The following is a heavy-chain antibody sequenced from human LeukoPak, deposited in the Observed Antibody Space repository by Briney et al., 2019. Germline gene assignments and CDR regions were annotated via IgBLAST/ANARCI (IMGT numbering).Heavy chain of an antibody. D-gene: IGHD6-13*01. CDR1: GYTFTSYD. J-gene: IGHJ3*02. CDR3: ARGPGRTLYSSSWYLSTRGSVHDAFDI. Sequence: ASVKVSCKASGYTFTSYDINWVRQATGQGLEWMGWMNPNSGNTGYAQKFQGRVTMTRNTSISTAYMELSSLRSEDTAVYYCARGPGRTLYSSSWYLSTRGSVHDAFDIWGQGTMVTVSS. CDR2: MNPNSGNT. V-gene: IGHV1-8*01.